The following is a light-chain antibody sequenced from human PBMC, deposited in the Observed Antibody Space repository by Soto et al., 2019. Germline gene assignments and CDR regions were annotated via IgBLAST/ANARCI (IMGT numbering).Light chain of an antibody. CDR3: QQSYSTHVT. V-gene: IGKV1-39*01. CDR2: AAS. J-gene: IGKJ1*01. Sequence: DIQMTQSPSSLSASVGDRVTITCRASQSISSYLNWYPQKPGKAPKLLIYAASSLQSGVPSRFSGSGSGTDFTLTISSLQPEDFATYYCQQSYSTHVTFGQGTKVDI. CDR1: QSISSY.